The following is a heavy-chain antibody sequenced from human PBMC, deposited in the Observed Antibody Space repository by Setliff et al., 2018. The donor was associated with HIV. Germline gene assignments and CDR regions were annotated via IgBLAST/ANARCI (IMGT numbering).Heavy chain of an antibody. CDR2: IRYDDTYK. CDR3: AKNLYRSPWSPLDY. V-gene: IGHV3-30*02. Sequence: GGSLRLSCATSGFTFSSYGMHWVRKAPGKGLEWVAFIRYDDTYKFYADSLKGRFTISRDNSKNTLFLQVNSLRVEDTAVYYCAKNLYRSPWSPLDYWVQGTQVTVSS. CDR1: GFTFSSYG. D-gene: IGHD6-19*01. J-gene: IGHJ4*02.